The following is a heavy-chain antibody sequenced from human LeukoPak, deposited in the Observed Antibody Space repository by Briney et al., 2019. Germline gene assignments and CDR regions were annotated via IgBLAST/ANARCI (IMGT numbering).Heavy chain of an antibody. D-gene: IGHD3-16*02. Sequence: SETLSLTCAVSGGSISSSNWWSWVRQPPGKGLEWIGEIYHSGSTNYNPSLKSRVTISVDKSKNQFSLKLSSVTAADTAVYYCARSVRLGELSYRFDYWGQGTLVTVSS. CDR2: IYHSGST. CDR3: ARSVRLGELSYRFDY. J-gene: IGHJ4*02. CDR1: GGSISSSNW. V-gene: IGHV4-4*02.